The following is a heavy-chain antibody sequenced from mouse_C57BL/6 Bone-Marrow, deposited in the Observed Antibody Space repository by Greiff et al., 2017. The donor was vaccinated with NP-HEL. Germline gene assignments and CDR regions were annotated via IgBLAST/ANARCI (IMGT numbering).Heavy chain of an antibody. V-gene: IGHV1-50*01. CDR1: GYTFTSYW. CDR3: ARQLTDY. Sequence: QVQLKQPGAELVKPGASVKLSCKASGYTFTSYWMQWVKQRPGQGLEWIGEIDPSDSYTNYNQKFKGKATLTVDTSSSTAYMQLSSLTSEDSAVYYCARQLTDYWGQGTTLTVSS. CDR2: IDPSDSYT. D-gene: IGHD3-2*02. J-gene: IGHJ2*01.